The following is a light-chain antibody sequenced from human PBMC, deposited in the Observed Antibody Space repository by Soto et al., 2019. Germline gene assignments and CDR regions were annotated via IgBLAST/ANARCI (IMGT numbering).Light chain of an antibody. J-gene: IGKJ4*01. V-gene: IGKV3-11*01. CDR2: DAS. CDR3: QHRSSCPPT. CDR1: QSVIIK. Sequence: EVVLTPSPATLSLSPGERATLYCRASQSVIIKLAWYQQKPGQAPRLLIYDASTRATGVPARFSGSGSGTAFTLTIISLEPEDFAVYFCQHRSSCPPTVGGGTKVEI.